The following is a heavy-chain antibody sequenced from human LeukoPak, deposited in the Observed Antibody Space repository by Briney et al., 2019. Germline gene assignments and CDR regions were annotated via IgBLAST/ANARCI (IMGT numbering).Heavy chain of an antibody. CDR2: IRHDGSNK. V-gene: IGHV3-30*02. CDR3: AKDHGSSDWYYFDY. CDR1: GFTFSSYG. D-gene: IGHD6-13*01. Sequence: GGSLRLSCAASGFTFSSYGMHWVRQAPGKGLEWVAFIRHDGSNKKYADSVKGRFTISRDNSKNTLYLQMISLRAEDTAVYYCAKDHGSSDWYYFDYWGQGTLVTVSS. J-gene: IGHJ4*02.